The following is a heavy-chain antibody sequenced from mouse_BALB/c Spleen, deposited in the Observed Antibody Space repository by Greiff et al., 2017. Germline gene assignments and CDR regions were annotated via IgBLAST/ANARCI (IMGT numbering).Heavy chain of an antibody. CDR1: GFTFSSYA. CDR2: ISSGGST. V-gene: IGHV5-6-5*01. D-gene: IGHD1-1*01. J-gene: IGHJ3*01. CDR3: AREDYGSSFAY. Sequence: EVHLVESGGGLVKPGGSLKLSCAASGFTFSSYAMSWVRQTPEKRLEWVASISSGGSTYYPDSVKGRFTISRDNARNILYLQMSSLRSEDTAMYYCAREDYGSSFAYWGQGTLVTVSA.